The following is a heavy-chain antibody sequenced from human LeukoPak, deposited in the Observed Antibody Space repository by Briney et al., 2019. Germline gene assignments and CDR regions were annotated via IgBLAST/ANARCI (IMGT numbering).Heavy chain of an antibody. Sequence: PSETLSLTCAVYGGSFSGYYWSWIRQPPGKGLEWIGEINHSGSTNYNPSLKSRVTISVDTSKNQFSLKRRSVAAADTAVYYCARGLFLAVPAAMFWGYSYGAPLDYWGQGTLVTVSS. D-gene: IGHD2-2*01. CDR2: INHSGST. J-gene: IGHJ4*02. CDR1: GGSFSGYY. CDR3: ARGLFLAVPAAMFWGYSYGAPLDY. V-gene: IGHV4-34*01.